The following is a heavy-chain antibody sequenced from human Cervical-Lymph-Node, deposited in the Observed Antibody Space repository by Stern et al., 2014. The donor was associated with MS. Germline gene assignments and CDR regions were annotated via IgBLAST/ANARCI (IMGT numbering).Heavy chain of an antibody. CDR2: LYYSGST. CDR3: ARVLTGFDKFYYDSSGYALDR. CDR1: GASISNYY. V-gene: IGHV4-59*08. Sequence: QLQLQESGPGLVKPSETLSLTCTVSGASISNYYWSWIRQPPGKGLEWIGYLYYSGSTDYNPSLKPRVTMSVDPPKTHFSLELRSVTAADTAVYYCARVLTGFDKFYYDSSGYALDRWGQGTLVTVSS. D-gene: IGHD3-22*01. J-gene: IGHJ5*02.